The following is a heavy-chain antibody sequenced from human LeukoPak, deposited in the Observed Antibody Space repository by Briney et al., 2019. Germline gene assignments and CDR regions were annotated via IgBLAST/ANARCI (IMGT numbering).Heavy chain of an antibody. CDR2: LGGNGATR. J-gene: IGHJ4*02. Sequence: GGSLRLSCAASGFSFKDYAMSWVRQAPEKGLEWVSGLGGNGATRYYAGSVKGRFTISRDNSKNTVFLQMNSLTAEDTAVYYCVRVDHRLESPELDCWGQGTLVTVSS. CDR1: GFSFKDYA. CDR3: VRVDHRLESPELDC. D-gene: IGHD3-16*02. V-gene: IGHV3-23*01.